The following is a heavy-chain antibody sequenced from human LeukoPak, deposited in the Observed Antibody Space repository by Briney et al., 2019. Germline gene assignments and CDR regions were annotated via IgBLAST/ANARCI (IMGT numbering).Heavy chain of an antibody. D-gene: IGHD3-10*01. J-gene: IGHJ3*02. CDR1: GGSISSSSNY. V-gene: IGHV4-61*02. CDR2: IYTSGST. Sequence: PSETLSLTCTVSGGSISSSSNYWNWIRQPAGKGLEWIGRIYTSGSTNYNPSLKSRVTISVDTSKNQFSLKLTSVTATDTAVYFCARGPLGDLFSDAFDIWGQGTKVTVSS. CDR3: ARGPLGDLFSDAFDI.